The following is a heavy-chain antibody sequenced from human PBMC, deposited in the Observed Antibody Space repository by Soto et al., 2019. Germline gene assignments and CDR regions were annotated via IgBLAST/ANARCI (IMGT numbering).Heavy chain of an antibody. CDR2: ISPTGTQA. D-gene: IGHD1-26*01. CDR1: GFAFSDYY. J-gene: IGHJ5*02. Sequence: QVQLVESGGGLVQPGGSLRLSCEASGFAFSDYYMTWIRQAPGKGLEWISYISPTGTQAVYAESLRGRFTISRDNAKTSLFLHMNHLRAEDTAVYYCGGDHSVGAPVYHWGQGTLVTVSS. CDR3: GGDHSVGAPVYH. V-gene: IGHV3-11*06.